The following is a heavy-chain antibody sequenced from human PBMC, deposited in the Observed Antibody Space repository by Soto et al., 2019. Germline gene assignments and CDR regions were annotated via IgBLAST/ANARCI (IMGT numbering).Heavy chain of an antibody. CDR2: ISATSTYT. CDR3: ARDPNGDYSSLFDY. J-gene: IGHJ4*02. CDR1: GFSFSDYY. Sequence: QVQLVESGGGVVKPGGSLKLSCAASGFSFSDYYLSWLRHAAGKGLEWVSYISATSTYTNYAVSVKGRFNISRDNAKNTLYLQMYSLRAEDTAVYFCARDPNGDYSSLFDYWGQGTLVSVSS. D-gene: IGHD4-17*01. V-gene: IGHV3-11*05.